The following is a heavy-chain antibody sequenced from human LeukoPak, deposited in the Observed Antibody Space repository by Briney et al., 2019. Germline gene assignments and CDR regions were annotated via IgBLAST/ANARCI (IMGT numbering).Heavy chain of an antibody. CDR3: ARGGVADIRRAFDI. J-gene: IGHJ3*02. D-gene: IGHD6-19*01. CDR2: IKQDGSEK. V-gene: IGHV3-7*04. CDR1: GFTVNSND. Sequence: PGGSLRLSCAASGFTVNSNDMSWVRQAPGKGLEWVANIKQDGSEKYYVDSVKGRFTISRDNAKNSLYLQMNSLRAEDTAVYYCARGGVADIRRAFDIWGQGTMVTVSS.